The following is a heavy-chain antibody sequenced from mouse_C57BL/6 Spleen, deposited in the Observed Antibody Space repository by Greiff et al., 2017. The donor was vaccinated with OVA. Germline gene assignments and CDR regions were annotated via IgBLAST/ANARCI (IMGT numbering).Heavy chain of an antibody. V-gene: IGHV5-9*01. Sequence: EVQVVESGGGLVKPGGSLKLSCAASGFTFSSYTMSWVRQTPEKRLEWVATISGGGGNTYYPDSVKGRFTISRDNAKNTLYLQMSSLRSEDTALYYCARTNYYGSRYYAMDYWGQGTSVTVSS. CDR2: ISGGGGNT. CDR1: GFTFSSYT. J-gene: IGHJ4*01. D-gene: IGHD1-1*01. CDR3: ARTNYYGSRYYAMDY.